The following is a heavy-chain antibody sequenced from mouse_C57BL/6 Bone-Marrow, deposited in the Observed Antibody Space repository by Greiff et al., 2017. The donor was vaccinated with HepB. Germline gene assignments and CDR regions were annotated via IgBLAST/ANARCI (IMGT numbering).Heavy chain of an antibody. CDR1: GYAFSSSW. Sequence: VQLQQSGPELVKPGASVKISCKASGYAFSSSWMNWVKQRPGKGLEWIGRIYPGDGDTNYNGKFKGKATLTADKSSSTAYMQLSSLTSEDSAVYFCAREGESKRGYYFDYWGQGTTLTVSS. CDR2: IYPGDGDT. V-gene: IGHV1-82*01. D-gene: IGHD1-3*01. J-gene: IGHJ2*01. CDR3: AREGESKRGYYFDY.